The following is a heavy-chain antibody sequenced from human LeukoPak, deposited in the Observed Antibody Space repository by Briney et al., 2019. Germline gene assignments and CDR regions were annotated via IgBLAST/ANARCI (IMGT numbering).Heavy chain of an antibody. CDR3: ARDRVYHGNDY. CDR1: GGSINSSNYF. Sequence: LSLTCTVSGGSINSSNYFWGWIRQAPGKGLEWVSYISSSGSTIYYADSVKGRFTISRDNAKNSLYLQMNSLRAEDTAVYYCARDRVYHGNDYWGQGTLVTVSS. J-gene: IGHJ4*02. V-gene: IGHV3-11*04. D-gene: IGHD5/OR15-5a*01. CDR2: ISSSGSTI.